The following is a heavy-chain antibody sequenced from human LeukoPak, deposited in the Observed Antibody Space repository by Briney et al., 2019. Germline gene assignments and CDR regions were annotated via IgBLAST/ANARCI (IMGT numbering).Heavy chain of an antibody. CDR1: GYTFTTYG. CDR2: ISGYNDNA. J-gene: IGHJ4*02. V-gene: IGHV1-18*01. D-gene: IGHD3/OR15-3a*01. CDR3: ARDFFNMISEY. Sequence: ASVKVSCKASGYTFTTYGISWVRQAPGQGLEWMGWISGYNDNANYVQEFQGRVTMTTDTSASTAYMELRSLRSDDTAVYYCARDFFNMISEYWGQGTLVTVSS.